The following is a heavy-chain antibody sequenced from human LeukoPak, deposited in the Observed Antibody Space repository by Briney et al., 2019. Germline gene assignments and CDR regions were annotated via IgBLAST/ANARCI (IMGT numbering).Heavy chain of an antibody. D-gene: IGHD1-26*01. CDR3: ARDSGTYLFDN. V-gene: IGHV3-30-3*01. J-gene: IGHJ4*02. Sequence: GRSLRLSCAASGFTFNTYSMHWVRQAPGKGLEWVAVISNDGSQKYYADSVQGRFNISRDNSKNTLYLQIHSLRDEDRAVYYCARDSGTYLFDNWGQGTLVTVSS. CDR1: GFTFNTYS. CDR2: ISNDGSQK.